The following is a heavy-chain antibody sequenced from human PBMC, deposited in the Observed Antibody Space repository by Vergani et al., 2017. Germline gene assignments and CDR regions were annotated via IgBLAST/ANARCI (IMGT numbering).Heavy chain of an antibody. CDR1: GFTFSDYY. J-gene: IGHJ2*01. V-gene: IGHV3-23*04. CDR2: ISGSGGST. Sequence: VQLVESGGGLVKPGGSLRLSCAASGFTFSDYYMSWIRQAPGKGLEWVSAISGSGGSTYYADSVKGRFTISRDNSKNTLYLQMNSLRAEDTAVYYCAKDAIVVVPAWYFDLWGRGTLVTVSS. D-gene: IGHD2-2*01. CDR3: AKDAIVVVPAWYFDL.